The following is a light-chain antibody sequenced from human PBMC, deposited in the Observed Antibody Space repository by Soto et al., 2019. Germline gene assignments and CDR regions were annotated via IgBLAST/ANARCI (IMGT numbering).Light chain of an antibody. CDR1: QNVGSDY. V-gene: IGKV3-20*01. Sequence: EIVLTQSPGTLSLSPGERATLSCRASQNVGSDYLAWYQQKPGQAPRLLVYGASSRATGIPDRFSGSGSGTDFTLTISRLEPEDFAVYYCQQCGTSPQTFGQGTKVASK. CDR2: GAS. CDR3: QQCGTSPQT. J-gene: IGKJ1*01.